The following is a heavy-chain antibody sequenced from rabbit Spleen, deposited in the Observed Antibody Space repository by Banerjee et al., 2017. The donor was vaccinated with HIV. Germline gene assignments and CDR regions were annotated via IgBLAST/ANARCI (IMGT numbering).Heavy chain of an antibody. J-gene: IGHJ4*01. Sequence: QEQLEESGGDLVKPGASLTLTCIASGVSFSGSSYMCWVRQAPGKGLEWIACIDAGSSGFTYFANWAKGRFTISKTSSTTVTLQMTSLTAADTATYFCSSDLSGSGAYYYFQLWGQGTLVTVS. CDR3: SSDLSGSGAYYYFQL. CDR1: GVSFSGSSY. CDR2: IDAGSSGFT. V-gene: IGHV1S45*01. D-gene: IGHD1-1*01.